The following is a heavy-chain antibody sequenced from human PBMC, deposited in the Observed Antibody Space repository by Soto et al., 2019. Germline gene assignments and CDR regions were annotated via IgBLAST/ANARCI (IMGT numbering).Heavy chain of an antibody. CDR2: IIPPFRTA. J-gene: IGHJ4*02. CDR1: GVTFSSNR. V-gene: IGHV1-69*12. Sequence: QVQLVQSGAEVKKPGSSVKVSCKASGVTFSSNRINWVRQAPGQGLEWMGGIIPPFRTANYAQKFLDRVTITADESTSTAYMELISLRSEDTAVYYCARDAGAVVTPFGYWGQGTLVSVSS. CDR3: ARDAGAVVTPFGY. D-gene: IGHD6-19*01.